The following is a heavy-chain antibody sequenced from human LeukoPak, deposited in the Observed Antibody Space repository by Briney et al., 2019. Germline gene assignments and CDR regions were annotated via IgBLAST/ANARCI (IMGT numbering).Heavy chain of an antibody. V-gene: IGHV4-59*08. J-gene: IGHJ4*02. CDR1: GGSISSYY. Sequence: SETLSLTCTVSGGSISSYYWSWIRQPPGKGLEWIGYIYYSGSTNYNPSLKSRVTISVDTSKNQFSLKLSSVTAADTAVYYRARHGYSSGWYYFDYWGQGTLVTVSS. CDR2: IYYSGST. D-gene: IGHD6-19*01. CDR3: ARHGYSSGWYYFDY.